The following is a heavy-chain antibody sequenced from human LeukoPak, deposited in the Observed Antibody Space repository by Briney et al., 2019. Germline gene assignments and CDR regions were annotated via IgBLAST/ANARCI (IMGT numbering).Heavy chain of an antibody. J-gene: IGHJ4*02. D-gene: IGHD3-10*01. CDR1: GYTLTELS. CDR2: FDPEDGGT. V-gene: IGHV1-24*01. CDR3: ATRFLGPLWFGAADH. Sequence: ASVKVSCKVSGYTLTELSMRWVRQAPGKGLEWMGGFDPEDGGTIYAQKFQGRVTMTEDTSTDTAYMELSSLRSEDTAVYYCATRFLGPLWFGAADHWGQGTLVTVSS.